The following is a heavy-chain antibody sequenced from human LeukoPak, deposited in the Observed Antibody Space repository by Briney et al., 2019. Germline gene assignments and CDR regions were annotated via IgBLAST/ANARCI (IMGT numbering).Heavy chain of an antibody. CDR1: GFTFSDYG. CDR3: ASDGIAVDRGIGYFDY. D-gene: IGHD6-13*01. Sequence: PGGSLRLSCAASGFTFSDYGMHWVRQAPGKGLEWEAVIWYDGSNKYYADSVKGRFTISRDNSENTLYLQMNSLRAEDTGLCYCASDGIAVDRGIGYFDYWGQGTLVTVSS. V-gene: IGHV3-33*08. J-gene: IGHJ4*02. CDR2: IWYDGSNK.